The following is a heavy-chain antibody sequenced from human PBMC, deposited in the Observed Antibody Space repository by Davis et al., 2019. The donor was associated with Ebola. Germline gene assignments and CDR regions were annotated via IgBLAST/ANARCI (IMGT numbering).Heavy chain of an antibody. CDR3: ARDLDL. CDR2: INHSGST. CDR1: GGSFSGYY. J-gene: IGHJ4*02. Sequence: SETLSLTCAVYGGSFSGYYWSWIRQPPGKGLEWIGEINHSGSTNYNPSLKSRVTISVDTSKNQFSLQLNSVTPEDTAVYYCARDLDLWGQGTLVTVSS. D-gene: IGHD1-1*01. V-gene: IGHV4-34*01.